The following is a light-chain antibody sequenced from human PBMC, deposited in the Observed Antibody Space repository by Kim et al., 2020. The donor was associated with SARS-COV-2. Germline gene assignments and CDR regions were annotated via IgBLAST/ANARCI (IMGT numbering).Light chain of an antibody. Sequence: GVIISCTRSSSNIGAGYDVHWSQQLPGTAPKLLIYDNSNRPSGVPDRFSGSKSGTSASLAITGLQAEDEADYYCQSYDNSLSGYVFGTGTKVTVL. CDR3: QSYDNSLSGYV. CDR1: SSNIGAGYD. V-gene: IGLV1-40*01. CDR2: DNS. J-gene: IGLJ1*01.